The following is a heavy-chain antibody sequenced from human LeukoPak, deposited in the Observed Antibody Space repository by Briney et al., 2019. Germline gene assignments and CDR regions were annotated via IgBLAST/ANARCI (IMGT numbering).Heavy chain of an antibody. V-gene: IGHV4-39*01. CDR1: GGSISSSDYY. D-gene: IGHD1-26*01. CDR2: INYSGAT. J-gene: IGHJ4*02. CDR3: ARRTKMGATDY. Sequence: SETLSLTCTVSGGSISSSDYYWAWIRQPPGKGLEWIASINYSGATCYNPSLKSRITISADSSKNQYSLNLSSVTAADTAVYYCARRTKMGATDYWGQGTLVTVSS.